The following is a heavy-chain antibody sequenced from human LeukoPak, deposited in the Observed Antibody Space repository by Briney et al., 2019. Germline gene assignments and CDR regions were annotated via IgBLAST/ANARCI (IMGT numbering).Heavy chain of an antibody. Sequence: SETLSLTCTVSGGSISSSSYYWSWIRQPPGKGLEWIGEINHSGSTNYNPSLKSRVTISVDTSKNQFSLKLSSVTAADTAVYYCARGRKRYCSSTSCSNWFDPWGQGTLVTVSS. V-gene: IGHV4-39*07. CDR3: ARGRKRYCSSTSCSNWFDP. D-gene: IGHD2-2*01. J-gene: IGHJ5*02. CDR2: INHSGST. CDR1: GGSISSSSYY.